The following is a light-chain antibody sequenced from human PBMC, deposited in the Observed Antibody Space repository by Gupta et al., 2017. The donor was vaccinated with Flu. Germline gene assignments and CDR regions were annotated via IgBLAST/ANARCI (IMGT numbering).Light chain of an antibody. CDR3: QQYYNWPPWT. CDR1: QSVNNN. V-gene: IGKV3-15*01. CDR2: FAS. J-gene: IGKJ1*01. Sequence: EIVITQSPATLSVSPGEKVTLSCRASQSVNNNLAWYQQKPGQAPRLLIYFASTRAPGVPARFSGSGSGTEFTLTISSLESEDFAVYYCQQYYNWPPWTFGQGTKVEVK.